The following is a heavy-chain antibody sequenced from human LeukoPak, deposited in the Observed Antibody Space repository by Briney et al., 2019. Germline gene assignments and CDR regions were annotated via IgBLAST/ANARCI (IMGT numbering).Heavy chain of an antibody. CDR3: GRRGGRGGPWYFDL. D-gene: IGHD3-16*01. Sequence: SGGSLRLSCAASGFTVSSNHMSWVRQAPGKGLEWVSVIYSGGSTYYADSVKGRFTISRDNSKNTLCLQMNSLRAEDTAVYYCGRRGGRGGPWYFDLWGRGTLVTVSS. CDR2: IYSGGST. V-gene: IGHV3-53*01. J-gene: IGHJ2*01. CDR1: GFTVSSNH.